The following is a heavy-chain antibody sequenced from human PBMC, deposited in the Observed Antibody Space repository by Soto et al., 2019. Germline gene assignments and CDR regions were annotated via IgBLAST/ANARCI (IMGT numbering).Heavy chain of an antibody. D-gene: IGHD1-26*01. CDR3: ARDAAVGLFDY. Sequence: ASVKVSCKASGYTFTSYGISWVRQAPGQGLEWMAWISAYNGNTKYEQKLQGRVTMTTDTSTSTAYMELRSLRSDDTAVYYCARDAAVGLFDYWGQGTLVTVSS. CDR2: ISAYNGNT. CDR1: GYTFTSYG. J-gene: IGHJ4*02. V-gene: IGHV1-18*01.